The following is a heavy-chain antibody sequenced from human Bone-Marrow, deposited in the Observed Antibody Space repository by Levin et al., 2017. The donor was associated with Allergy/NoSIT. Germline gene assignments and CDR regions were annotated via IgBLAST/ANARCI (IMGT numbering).Heavy chain of an antibody. CDR1: GGSFSGYY. CDR3: ARVSMDSGSSSFIYYFDY. V-gene: IGHV4-34*01. CDR2: INHSGST. Sequence: PSETLSLTCAVYGGSFSGYYWSWIRQPPGKGLEWIGEINHSGSTNYNPSLKSRVTISVDTSKNQFSLKLSSVTAADTAVYYCARVSMDSGSSSFIYYFDYWGQGTLVTVSS. J-gene: IGHJ4*02. D-gene: IGHD1-26*01.